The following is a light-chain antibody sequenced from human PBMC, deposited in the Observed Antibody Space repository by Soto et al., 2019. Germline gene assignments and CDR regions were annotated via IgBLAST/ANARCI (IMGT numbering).Light chain of an antibody. CDR1: QSVLYSSKNKNY. V-gene: IGKV4-1*01. Sequence: DIVMTQSPDSLAVSLGERATINCKSSQSVLYSSKNKNYLAWYQPKPGQPPKLLIYWASTRESVVPDRFSGSGSGTDFTLTISILQAEDVAVYYCQQYYSTPPRITFGQGTRLEIK. CDR3: QQYYSTPPRIT. J-gene: IGKJ5*01. CDR2: WAS.